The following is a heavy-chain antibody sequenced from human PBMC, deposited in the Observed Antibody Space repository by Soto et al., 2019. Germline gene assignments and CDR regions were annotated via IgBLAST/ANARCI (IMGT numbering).Heavy chain of an antibody. CDR3: AATHYYDFWSGYGSRFDP. V-gene: IGHV1-58*02. D-gene: IGHD3-3*01. J-gene: IGHJ5*02. CDR2: IVVGSGNT. CDR1: GFTFTSSA. Sequence: SVKVSCKASGFTFTSSAMQWVRQARGQRLEWIGWIVVGSGNTNYAQKFQERVTITRDMSTSTAYMELSSLRSEDTAVYYCAATHYYDFWSGYGSRFDPWGQGTLVTVSS.